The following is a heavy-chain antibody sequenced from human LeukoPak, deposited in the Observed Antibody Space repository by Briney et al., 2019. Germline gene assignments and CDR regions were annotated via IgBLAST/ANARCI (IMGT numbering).Heavy chain of an antibody. Sequence: GGSLRLSCAASGFTFSNAWMSWVRQAPGKGLEWVSAISGSGGSTYYADSVKGRFTISRDNSKNTLYLQMNSLRAEDTAVYYCAKGPYYDFWSGYRDYWGQGTLVTVSS. J-gene: IGHJ4*02. D-gene: IGHD3-3*01. CDR1: GFTFSNAW. CDR2: ISGSGGST. V-gene: IGHV3-23*01. CDR3: AKGPYYDFWSGYRDY.